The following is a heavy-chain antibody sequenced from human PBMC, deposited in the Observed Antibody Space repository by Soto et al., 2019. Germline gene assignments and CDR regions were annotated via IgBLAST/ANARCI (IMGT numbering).Heavy chain of an antibody. CDR3: ARERGGVFGSHTAMAY. CDR1: GGSISSGDYY. V-gene: IGHV4-30-4*01. J-gene: IGHJ4*02. D-gene: IGHD5-18*01. CDR2: IYYSGST. Sequence: QVQLQESGPGLVKPSQTLSLTCTVSGGSISSGDYYWSWIRQPPGKGLEWIGYIYYSGSTYYNPSLKSRVIISVDTSKYQFSLKLSSVTAADTAVYYCARERGGVFGSHTAMAYWGQGTLVTVSS.